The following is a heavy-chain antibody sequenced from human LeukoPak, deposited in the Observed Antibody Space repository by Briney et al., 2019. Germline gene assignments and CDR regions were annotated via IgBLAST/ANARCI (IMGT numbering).Heavy chain of an antibody. CDR1: GFTLSSYG. D-gene: IGHD3-16*01. J-gene: IGHJ3*02. Sequence: GGSLRLSCAASGFTLSSYGMHWVRQAPGKGLEWVAVIWYDGSNKYYADSVKGRFNISRDNSKNTLYLQMNSLRAEDTAVYYCARDSDFGHAFDIWGQGTMVTVSS. CDR3: ARDSDFGHAFDI. CDR2: IWYDGSNK. V-gene: IGHV3-33*01.